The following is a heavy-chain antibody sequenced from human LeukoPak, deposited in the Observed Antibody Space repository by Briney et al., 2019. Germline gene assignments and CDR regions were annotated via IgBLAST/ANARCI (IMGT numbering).Heavy chain of an antibody. CDR1: GFTFSSYG. CDR2: IWYDGSNK. CDR3: ARDPGQLDYYYGMDV. Sequence: GRSLRLSCAASGFTFSSYGMHWVRQAPGEGLEGVAVIWYDGSNKYYADSVKGRFTISRDNSKNTLYLQMNSLRAEDTAVYYCARDPGQLDYYYGMDVWGKGTTVTVSS. V-gene: IGHV3-33*01. J-gene: IGHJ6*04. D-gene: IGHD5-18*01.